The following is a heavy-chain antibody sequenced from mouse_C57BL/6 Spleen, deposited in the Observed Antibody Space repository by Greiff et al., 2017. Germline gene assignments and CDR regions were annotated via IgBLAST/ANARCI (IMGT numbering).Heavy chain of an antibody. CDR1: GYAFSSYW. CDR2: IYPGDGDT. V-gene: IGHV1-80*01. D-gene: IGHD2-1*01. CDR3: ARSGAFYGNWYAMDY. Sequence: VQLQQSGAELVKPGASVKISCKASGYAFSSYWMNWVKQRPGKGLEWIGQIYPGDGDTNYNGKFKGKATLTADKSSSTAYMQLSSLTSEDSAVYFCARSGAFYGNWYAMDYWGQGTSVTVSS. J-gene: IGHJ4*01.